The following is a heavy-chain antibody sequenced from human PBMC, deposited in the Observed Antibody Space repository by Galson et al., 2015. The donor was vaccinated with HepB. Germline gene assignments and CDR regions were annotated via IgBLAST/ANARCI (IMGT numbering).Heavy chain of an antibody. V-gene: IGHV3-9*01. CDR3: ARGVGDVVPAPSDY. CDR2: ISWNSGSI. Sequence: SLRLSCAASGFTFDDYAMHWVRQAPGKGLEWVSGISWNSGSIGYADSVKGRFTISRDNAKNSLYLQMNSLRAEDTALYYCARGVGDVVPAPSDYWGQGTLVAVSS. CDR1: GFTFDDYA. J-gene: IGHJ4*02. D-gene: IGHD2-2*01.